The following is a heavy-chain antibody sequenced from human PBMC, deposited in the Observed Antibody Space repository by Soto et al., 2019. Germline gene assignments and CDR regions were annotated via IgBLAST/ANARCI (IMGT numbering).Heavy chain of an antibody. J-gene: IGHJ6*02. CDR1: GYTFTSYG. CDR2: ISAYNGNT. D-gene: IGHD3-22*01. V-gene: IGHV1-18*01. Sequence: ASVKVSCKASGYTFTSYGISWVRQAPGQGLEWMGWISAYNGNTNYAQKLQGRVTMTTDTSTSTAYMELRSLRSDDTAVYYCARILGGVRHYYDSSGRNYGMDVWGQGTTVTVSS. CDR3: ARILGGVRHYYDSSGRNYGMDV.